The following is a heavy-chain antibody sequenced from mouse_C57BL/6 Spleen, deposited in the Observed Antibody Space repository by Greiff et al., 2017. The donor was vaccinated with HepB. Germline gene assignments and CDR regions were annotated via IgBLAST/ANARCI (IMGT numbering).Heavy chain of an antibody. CDR3: ASGVTTAY. V-gene: IGHV3-6*01. Sequence: VQLQQSGPGLVKPSQSLSLTCSVTGYSITSGYYWNWIRQFPGNKLEWMGYISYDGSNNYNPSLKNRISITRDTSKNQFFLKLNSVTTEDTATYYCASGVTTAYWGQGTLVTVAA. J-gene: IGHJ3*01. D-gene: IGHD2-2*01. CDR2: ISYDGSN. CDR1: GYSITSGYY.